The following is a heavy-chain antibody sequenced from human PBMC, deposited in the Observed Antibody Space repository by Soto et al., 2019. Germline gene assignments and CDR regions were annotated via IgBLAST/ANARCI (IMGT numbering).Heavy chain of an antibody. CDR3: ARGSAPTIFGVVTHYGMDV. J-gene: IGHJ6*02. CDR2: IYHSGST. V-gene: IGHV4-30-2*01. CDR1: GGSIIRGGYS. Sequence: SETLSLTCAVSGGSIIRGGYSWIWIRQPPGKGLEWIGYIYHSGSTYYNPSLKSRVTISVDRSKNQFSLKLSSVTAADTAVYYCARGSAPTIFGVVTHYGMDVWGQGTTVTVSS. D-gene: IGHD3-3*01.